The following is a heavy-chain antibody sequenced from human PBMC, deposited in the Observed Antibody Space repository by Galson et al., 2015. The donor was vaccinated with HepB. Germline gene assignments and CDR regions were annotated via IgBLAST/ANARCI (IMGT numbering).Heavy chain of an antibody. CDR2: IDPSDSYT. CDR3: ARHPNPTSAFDY. CDR1: RDSFTNYW. V-gene: IGHV5-10-1*01. D-gene: IGHD1-14*01. J-gene: IGHJ4*02. Sequence: QSGAEVKKPGESLRISCKVSRDSFTNYWISWVRQMPDKGLKWMGRIDPSDSYTNYSPSFQGHVTISADKSINTAYLQWSSLKASDTAMYYCARHPNPTSAFDYWGQGTLVTVSS.